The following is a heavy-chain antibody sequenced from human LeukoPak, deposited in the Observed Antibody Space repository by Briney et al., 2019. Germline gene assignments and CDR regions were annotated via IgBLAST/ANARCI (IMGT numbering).Heavy chain of an antibody. Sequence: QHGGSLRLSCAASGFTFSSYEMNWVRQAPGKGLEWVSYISSSGSTIYYADSVKGRFTISRDNAKNSLYLQMNSLRAEDTAVYYCAKVGYCSSTSCYQLYWFDPWGQGTLVTVSS. J-gene: IGHJ5*02. CDR3: AKVGYCSSTSCYQLYWFDP. CDR2: ISSSGSTI. CDR1: GFTFSSYE. V-gene: IGHV3-48*03. D-gene: IGHD2-2*01.